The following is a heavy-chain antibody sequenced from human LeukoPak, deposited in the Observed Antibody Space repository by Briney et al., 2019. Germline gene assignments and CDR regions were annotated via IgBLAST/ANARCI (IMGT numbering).Heavy chain of an antibody. CDR1: GNYW. Sequence: QPGGSLRLSCAASGNYWMHWVRQAPGKGLVWVSHIDSGGSWTSYADSVKGRFTISKDNAKNTVYLQMNNLRAEDTAVYYCVSFYETYWGRGTLVTVSS. V-gene: IGHV3-74*01. D-gene: IGHD2/OR15-2a*01. CDR3: VSFYETY. J-gene: IGHJ4*02. CDR2: IDSGGSWT.